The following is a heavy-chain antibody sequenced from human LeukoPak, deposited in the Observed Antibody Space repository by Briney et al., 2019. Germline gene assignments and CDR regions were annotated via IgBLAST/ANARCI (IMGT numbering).Heavy chain of an antibody. CDR2: INHSGST. J-gene: IGHJ6*04. CDR1: GGSFSGYY. V-gene: IGHV4-34*01. Sequence: SETLSLTCAVYGGSFSGYYWSWIRQPPGKGLEWIGEINHSGSTNYNLSLKSRVTISVDTSKNQFSLKLSSVTAADTAVYYCARGGGVGYYYYGMDVWGKGTTVTVSS. D-gene: IGHD1-26*01. CDR3: ARGGGVGYYYYGMDV.